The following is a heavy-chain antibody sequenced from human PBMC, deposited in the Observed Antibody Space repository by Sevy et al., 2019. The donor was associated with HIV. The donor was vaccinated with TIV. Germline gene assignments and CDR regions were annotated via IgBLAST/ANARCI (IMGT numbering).Heavy chain of an antibody. CDR1: EITFSDHG. CDR2: ISGTGTI. D-gene: IGHD3-16*02. CDR3: VRSMISFGGLVDN. V-gene: IGHV3-48*01. J-gene: IGHJ4*02. Sequence: GGSLRLSCAASEITFSDHGMNWVRQTPGKGLEWISYISGTGTIYYTDSVKGRFAISRDNGKKLLYLQMNSLRADDTAVYYCVRSMISFGGLVDNWGQGTLVTVSS.